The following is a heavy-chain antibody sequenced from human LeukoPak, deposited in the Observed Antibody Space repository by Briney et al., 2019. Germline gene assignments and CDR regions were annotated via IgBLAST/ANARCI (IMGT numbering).Heavy chain of an antibody. V-gene: IGHV4-4*02. CDR2: IYHSGGT. D-gene: IGHD3-16*01. Sequence: SGTLSLTCAVSGASISSSYWWSWVRQSPGKGLEWIGEIYHSGGTNYKPSLKSRVTISVDKSKNQFSLKLSSVTAADTAVYYCATDLRGMVDYWGQGTLVTVSS. CDR3: ATDLRGMVDY. CDR1: GASISSSYW. J-gene: IGHJ4*02.